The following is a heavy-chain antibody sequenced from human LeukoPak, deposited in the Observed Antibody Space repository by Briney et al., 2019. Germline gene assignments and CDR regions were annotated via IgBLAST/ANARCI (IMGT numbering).Heavy chain of an antibody. D-gene: IGHD3-16*01. CDR1: GDSFSSYH. CDR2: ISSSGRT. Sequence: SETLSLTCSVSGDSFSSYHWSWLRQPPGEGLEWIGYISSSGRTSYNPSLKSRVTISVDTSKNQFSLKLTSVTAAGTAVYYCARVGRGDHTWGSYYCDHWGQGTLVTVSS. J-gene: IGHJ4*02. CDR3: ARVGRGDHTWGSYYCDH. V-gene: IGHV4-59*13.